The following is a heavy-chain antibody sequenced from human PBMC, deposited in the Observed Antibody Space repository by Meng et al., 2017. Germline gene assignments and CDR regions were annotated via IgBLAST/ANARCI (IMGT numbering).Heavy chain of an antibody. CDR1: GYTFTGYY. J-gene: IGHJ5*02. V-gene: IGHV1-2*02. CDR2: INPNSGGT. Sequence: QVQRVQVGAEVKKPGALVKVSCKASGYTFTGYYIHWVRQAPGQGLEWMGWINPNSGGTNYAQKFQGRVTMTRDTSISTAYMELSRLRSDDTAVYYCARDQGDCGGDCHYFNWFDPWGQGTLVTVSS. CDR3: ARDQGDCGGDCHYFNWFDP. D-gene: IGHD2-21*02.